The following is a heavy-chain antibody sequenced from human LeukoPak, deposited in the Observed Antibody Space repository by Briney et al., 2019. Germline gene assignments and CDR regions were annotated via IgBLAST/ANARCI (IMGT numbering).Heavy chain of an antibody. Sequence: TGGSLRLSCGASGFTFGTYWMHWVRQAPGKGLVWVSGINSDGGTTTYADSVKGRFTISRDNAKNSLYLQMNSLRAEDTALYYCAKENYAGGLWSVAAFDIWGQGTMVTVSS. V-gene: IGHV3-74*01. CDR3: AKENYAGGLWSVAAFDI. CDR2: INSDGGTT. CDR1: GFTFGTYW. D-gene: IGHD1-7*01. J-gene: IGHJ3*02.